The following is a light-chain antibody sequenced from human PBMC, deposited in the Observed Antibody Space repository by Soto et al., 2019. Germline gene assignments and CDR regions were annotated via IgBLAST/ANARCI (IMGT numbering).Light chain of an antibody. Sequence: EIVLTQSPGTLSLSPGERVTLSCGASQSVSSTYLAWYQQKPGQAPRLLIYGTSSRATGIPDRFSGSGSGTDFTLTISRLEPEDFAVYYCQQYDDSSHSRTFGQGTKV. CDR2: GTS. J-gene: IGKJ1*01. V-gene: IGKV3-20*01. CDR3: QQYDDSSHSRT. CDR1: QSVSSTY.